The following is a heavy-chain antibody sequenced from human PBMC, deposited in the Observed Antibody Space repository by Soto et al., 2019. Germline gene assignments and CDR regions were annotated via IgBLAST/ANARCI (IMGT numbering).Heavy chain of an antibody. CDR3: ARLHIVVVTAIPIWYFDL. V-gene: IGHV4-31*03. CDR1: GGSISSGGYY. J-gene: IGHJ2*01. Sequence: QVQLQESGPGLVKPSQTLSLTCTVSGGSISSGGYYWSWIRQHPGKGLEWIGYIYYSGSTYYNPSLKSRVTISVDTSKNQFSLKLSSVTAADTAVYYCARLHIVVVTAIPIWYFDLWGRGTLVTVSS. CDR2: IYYSGST. D-gene: IGHD2-21*02.